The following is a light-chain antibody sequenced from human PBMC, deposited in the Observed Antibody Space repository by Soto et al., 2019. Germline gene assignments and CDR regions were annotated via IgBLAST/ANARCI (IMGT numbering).Light chain of an antibody. CDR3: QPYAHLPPLS. CDR2: DAS. CDR1: QDIRNY. V-gene: IGKV1-33*01. J-gene: IGKJ4*01. Sequence: DIQMTQSPSSLSASVGDRVTITCQASQDIRNYLNWYQQKPGKAPNLLIYDASTLRAGVPSRFSGSGSGTEFTFTISSLQPEDIATYYCQPYAHLPPLSFGGGTKVEIK.